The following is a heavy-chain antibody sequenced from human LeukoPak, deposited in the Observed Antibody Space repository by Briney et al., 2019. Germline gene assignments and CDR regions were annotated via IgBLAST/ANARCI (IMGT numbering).Heavy chain of an antibody. D-gene: IGHD3-3*01. J-gene: IGHJ3*02. CDR2: IYYSGST. V-gene: IGHV4-39*07. CDR3: ARELYDFWSGYYFWAFDI. CDR1: GGSISSSSYY. Sequence: SETLSLTCTVSGGSISSSSYYWGWIRQPPGKGLEWIGSIYYSGSTYYNPSLKSRVTISVDTSKNQFSLKLSSVTAADTAVYYCARELYDFWSGYYFWAFDIWGQGTMVTVSS.